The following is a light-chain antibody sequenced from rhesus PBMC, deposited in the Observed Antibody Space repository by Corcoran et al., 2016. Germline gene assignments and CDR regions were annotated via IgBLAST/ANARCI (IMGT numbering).Light chain of an antibody. CDR1: QSISSW. CDR3: LQYSSSPWT. CDR2: KAS. V-gene: IGKV1-22*01. J-gene: IGKJ1*01. Sequence: DIQMTQSPSSLSASVGDTVTIPCRASQSISSWLDWYQQQPGKAPKLLIYKASSLKSGVPSRFSGSGAGTDFTLTISSLQPEDFATYYCLQYSSSPWTFGQGTKVEIK.